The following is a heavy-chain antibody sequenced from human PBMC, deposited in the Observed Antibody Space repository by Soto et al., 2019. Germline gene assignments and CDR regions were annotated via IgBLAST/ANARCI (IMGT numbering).Heavy chain of an antibody. D-gene: IGHD2-2*01. V-gene: IGHV3-74*01. CDR1: GFTFSSYW. J-gene: IGHJ3*02. CDR2: IKTDGSGT. Sequence: PGGSLRLSCAASGFTFSSYWMHWVRQAPRKGLVWVSRIKTDGSGTCYAGSVKGRFTISRDNAKNTLYLQMNSLRAEDTAVYYCARDLTYCSSTSCPSGIVATGDAFDIWGQGTMVTVSS. CDR3: ARDLTYCSSTSCPSGIVATGDAFDI.